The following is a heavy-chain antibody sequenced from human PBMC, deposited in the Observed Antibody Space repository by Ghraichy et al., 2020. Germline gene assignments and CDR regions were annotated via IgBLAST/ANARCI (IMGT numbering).Heavy chain of an antibody. CDR2: ISSSSNYI. Sequence: GGSLRLSCVASGFTFSSYNMNWVRQAPGKGLEWVSSISSSSNYIYYADSVKGRFTISRDNAKNSLYLQMNSLRAEDTAVYYCASRIAVAGTAAFDIWGQGTMVTVSS. V-gene: IGHV3-21*01. D-gene: IGHD6-19*01. CDR3: ASRIAVAGTAAFDI. CDR1: GFTFSSYN. J-gene: IGHJ3*02.